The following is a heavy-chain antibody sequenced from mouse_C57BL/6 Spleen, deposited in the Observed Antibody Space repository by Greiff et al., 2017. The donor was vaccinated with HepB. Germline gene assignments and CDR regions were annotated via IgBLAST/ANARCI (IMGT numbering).Heavy chain of an antibody. CDR2: IYPGDGDT. V-gene: IGHV1-82*01. J-gene: IGHJ3*01. Sequence: VQLQQSGPELVKPGASVKISCKASGYAFSSSWMNWVKQRPGKGLEWIGRIYPGDGDTNYNGKFKGKATLTADKSSSTAYMQLSSLTSEDSAVYFCAREGNYYGSSYAFAYWGQGTLVTVSA. CDR1: GYAFSSSW. CDR3: AREGNYYGSSYAFAY. D-gene: IGHD1-1*01.